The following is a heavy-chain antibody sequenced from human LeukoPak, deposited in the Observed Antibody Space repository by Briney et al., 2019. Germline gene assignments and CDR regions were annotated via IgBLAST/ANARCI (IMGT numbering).Heavy chain of an antibody. CDR3: ARDLGYFDGRGYYYEGVNYYYGMDA. Sequence: SETLSLTCTVSGGSISSSSYYWGWIRLPPGKGLEWIGSISYSGSTYYNPSLMGRVIMSADTSKNQFSLKLSSVTAADTAVYYCARDLGYFDGRGYYYEGVNYYYGMDAWGQGTTVTVSS. D-gene: IGHD3-22*01. CDR2: ISYSGST. J-gene: IGHJ6*02. V-gene: IGHV4-39*07. CDR1: GGSISSSSYY.